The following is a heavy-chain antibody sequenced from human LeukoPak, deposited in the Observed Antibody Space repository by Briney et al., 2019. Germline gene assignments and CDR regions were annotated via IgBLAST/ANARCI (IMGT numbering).Heavy chain of an antibody. V-gene: IGHV4-59*01. Sequence: SETLSLTCTVSGGSISSYYWSWIRQPPGKGLEWIGYIYYSGSTNYNPSLKSRVTISVDTSKNQFSLKLSSVTAADTAVYYCARGRGAFDYWGQGTLVTVSS. CDR1: GGSISSYY. J-gene: IGHJ4*02. CDR3: ARGRGAFDY. D-gene: IGHD1-26*01. CDR2: IYYSGST.